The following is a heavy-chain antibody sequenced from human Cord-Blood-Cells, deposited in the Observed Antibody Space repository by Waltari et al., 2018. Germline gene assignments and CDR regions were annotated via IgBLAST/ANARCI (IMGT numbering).Heavy chain of an antibody. J-gene: IGHJ6*02. CDR2: IYSGGST. CDR1: GFSVSSHY. CDR3: ARDVSNYEGMDV. Sequence: EVQLVESGGGLIQPGGSLRLSCAASGFSVSSHYMSWVRQGPWKGLEWVSVIYSGGSTYYADSVKGRFTISRDNSKNTLYLQMNSLRAEDTAVYYCARDVSNYEGMDVWGQGTTVTVSS. V-gene: IGHV3-53*01. D-gene: IGHD4-4*01.